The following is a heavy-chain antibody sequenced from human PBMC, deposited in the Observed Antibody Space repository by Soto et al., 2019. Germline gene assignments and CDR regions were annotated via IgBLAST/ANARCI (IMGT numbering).Heavy chain of an antibody. D-gene: IGHD2-8*01. J-gene: IGHJ5*02. CDR1: GFTFSSYG. CDR3: ARGNGRHGRFDP. Sequence: QVQLVESGGGVVQPGRSLRLSCAASGFTFSSYGMHWVRQAPGKGLEWVAVIWYDGSNKYYADSVKGRFTISRDNSKNTLYLQMNSRRAEDTAVYYCARGNGRHGRFDPWGQGTLVTVSS. V-gene: IGHV3-33*01. CDR2: IWYDGSNK.